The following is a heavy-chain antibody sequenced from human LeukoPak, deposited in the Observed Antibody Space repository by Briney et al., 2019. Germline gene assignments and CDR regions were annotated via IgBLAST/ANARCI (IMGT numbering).Heavy chain of an antibody. CDR2: ISSDGSNK. CDR1: RFTFSTFG. Sequence: GGSLGLSCAASRFTFSTFGMHWVRQAPGKGLEWVAVISSDGSNKHYADSVRGRFTISRDNSKDTLYLQMSSLRIEDTAVYYCRAATKYLDYYYDYWGQGTLVTVSS. V-gene: IGHV3-30*03. CDR3: RAATKYLDYYYDY. J-gene: IGHJ4*02. D-gene: IGHD3-22*01.